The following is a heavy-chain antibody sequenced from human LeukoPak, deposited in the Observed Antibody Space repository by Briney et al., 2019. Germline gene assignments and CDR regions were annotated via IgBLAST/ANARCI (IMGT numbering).Heavy chain of an antibody. CDR3: AILASAGFDY. J-gene: IGHJ4*02. Sequence: GGSLRLSCAASGFMFDDYTMHWVRQAPGKGLEWVSLISWGGGITYYADSVKGRFTISRDNSKNSLYLQVNSLRTEDTALYYCAILASAGFDYWGQGTLVTVSS. CDR1: GFMFDDYT. CDR2: ISWGGGIT. D-gene: IGHD6-13*01. V-gene: IGHV3-43*01.